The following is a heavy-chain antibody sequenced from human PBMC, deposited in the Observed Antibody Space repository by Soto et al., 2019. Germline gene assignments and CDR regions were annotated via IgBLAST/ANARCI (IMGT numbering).Heavy chain of an antibody. V-gene: IGHV2-70*04. CDR1: GFPLSTSGMR. CDR2: IDWDEDR. J-gene: IGHJ4*02. D-gene: IGHD3-22*01. Sequence: SGPTLVNPTETPTLTCTFSGFPLSTSGMRVSWIRQAPGKALEWLARIDWDEDRFYSTSLKTRLTISKDTSKNQVVLTMTKMDPVDTATYYCARMRSDYDSSGLDYWGQGILVTVSS. CDR3: ARMRSDYDSSGLDY.